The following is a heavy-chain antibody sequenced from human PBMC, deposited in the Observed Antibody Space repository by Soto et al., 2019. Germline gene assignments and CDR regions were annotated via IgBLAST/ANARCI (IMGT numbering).Heavy chain of an antibody. CDR1: GYTFTDYY. V-gene: IGHV1-2*04. J-gene: IGHJ3*02. CDR3: ARAQELRSFDWSWGGGAFDI. D-gene: IGHD3-9*01. Sequence: HVQLVQSGAELKKPGASLRVSCKASGYTFTDYYIHWVRQAPGQGLQWMGWINPYNGATSYVQKFQAWVTMTRDTSISTAYMELSRLTSDDTAVYYCARAQELRSFDWSWGGGAFDIWGQGTMVTASS. CDR2: INPYNGAT.